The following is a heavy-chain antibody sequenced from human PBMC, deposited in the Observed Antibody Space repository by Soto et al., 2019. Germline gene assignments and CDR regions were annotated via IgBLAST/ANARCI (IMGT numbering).Heavy chain of an antibody. CDR2: IYYTGNT. CDR3: ARKPMNTHAFDI. Sequence: PSETLSLTCTVSDGSISTYYWTWIRQPPGKALEWIGYIYYTGNTYYNPSLKSRVTIAGDTSKNQFSLKLSSVTAADTAVYYCARKPMNTHAFDIWGQGTMVTVSS. V-gene: IGHV4-59*01. CDR1: DGSISTYY. J-gene: IGHJ3*02.